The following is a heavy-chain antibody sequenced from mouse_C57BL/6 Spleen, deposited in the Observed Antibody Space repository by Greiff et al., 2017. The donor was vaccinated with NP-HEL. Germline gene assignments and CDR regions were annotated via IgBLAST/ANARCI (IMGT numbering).Heavy chain of an antibody. Sequence: QVQLQQPGAELVKPGASVKMSCKASGYTFTSYWITWVKQRPGQGLEWIGDIYPGSGSTNYTEKFKRKATLTVDTSYSTAYMQLSSLTSEDSAVYYCARGIYYYGSSWYFDVWGTGTTVTVSS. D-gene: IGHD1-1*01. V-gene: IGHV1-55*01. CDR2: IYPGSGST. CDR3: ARGIYYYGSSWYFDV. J-gene: IGHJ1*03. CDR1: GYTFTSYW.